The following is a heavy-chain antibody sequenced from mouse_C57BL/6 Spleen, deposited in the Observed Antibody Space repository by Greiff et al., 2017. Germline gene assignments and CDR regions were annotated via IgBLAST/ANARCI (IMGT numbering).Heavy chain of an antibody. CDR3: ARGGKTQTLFAY. CDR2: IDPSDSYT. Sequence: QVQLQQPGAELMMPGASVKLSCKASGYTFTSYWMHWVKQRPGQGLEWIGEIDPSDSYTNYNQKFKGKSTLTVDKSSSTAYMQLSSLTSEDSAVQYCARGGKTQTLFAYWGQGTLVTVSA. J-gene: IGHJ3*01. V-gene: IGHV1-69*01. CDR1: GYTFTSYW.